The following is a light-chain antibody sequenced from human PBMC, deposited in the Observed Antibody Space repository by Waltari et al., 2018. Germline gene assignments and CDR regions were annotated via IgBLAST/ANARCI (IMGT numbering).Light chain of an antibody. CDR3: CSYASTTWV. Sequence: QSALTQPASVSGSPGLSITISCTGTSSDVGSYNFVSWYQQHPGKAPKLMIYDVTKRPSGVSNGFSGSKSGNPASLTISGLQAGDEADYYCCSYASTTWVFGGGTRLTVL. J-gene: IGLJ3*02. V-gene: IGLV2-23*02. CDR1: SSDVGSYNF. CDR2: DVT.